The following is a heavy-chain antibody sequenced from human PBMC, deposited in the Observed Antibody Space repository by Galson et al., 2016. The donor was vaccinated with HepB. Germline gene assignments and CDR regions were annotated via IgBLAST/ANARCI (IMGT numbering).Heavy chain of an antibody. CDR1: GYTFTTYY. Sequence: SGYTFTTYYIHWVRQAPGQGLEWMGVIRPSGGSTSLAQKFQGRVTVTRDTSTTTVYMELNSLRSEDTAVYYCARDAILYYGPGRDGMDVWGQGTTVIVSS. V-gene: IGHV1-46*01. J-gene: IGHJ6*02. CDR2: IRPSGGST. CDR3: ARDAILYYGPGRDGMDV. D-gene: IGHD3-10*01.